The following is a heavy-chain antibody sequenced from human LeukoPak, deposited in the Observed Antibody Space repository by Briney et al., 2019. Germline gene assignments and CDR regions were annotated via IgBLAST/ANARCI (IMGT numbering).Heavy chain of an antibody. CDR1: GGSFSTYY. J-gene: IGHJ4*03. CDR3: ARGPTISETGYFDY. Sequence: SETLSLTCAVYGGSFSTYYWSWIRQSPGKGLEWIAEINHRGDTNYNPSVKSRVTISVDTSKNQFSLKITSLTAADTAVYYCARGPTISETGYFDYWGQGTLVTASS. V-gene: IGHV4-34*01. CDR2: INHRGDT. D-gene: IGHD1-1*01.